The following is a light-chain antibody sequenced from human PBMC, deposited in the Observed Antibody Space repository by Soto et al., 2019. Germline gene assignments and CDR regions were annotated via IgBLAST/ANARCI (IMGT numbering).Light chain of an antibody. CDR3: SSYTSSSTFYV. J-gene: IGLJ1*01. CDR2: EVS. Sequence: QSALTQPASVCGSPGQSITISCTGTSSDVGGYNYVSWYQQHPGKAPKLMIYEVSNRPSGVSNRFSGSKSGNTASLTISGLQAEDEADYYCSSYTSSSTFYVFGTGTKLTVL. CDR1: SSDVGGYNY. V-gene: IGLV2-14*01.